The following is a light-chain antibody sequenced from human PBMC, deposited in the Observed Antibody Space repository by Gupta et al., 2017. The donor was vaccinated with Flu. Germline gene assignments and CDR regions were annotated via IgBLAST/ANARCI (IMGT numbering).Light chain of an antibody. CDR1: NSNIGNNY. J-gene: IGLJ3*02. V-gene: IGLV1-51*02. CDR2: QNN. Sequence: QSVLTQPPSVSAAPGQKVTISCSGSNSNIGNNYVSWYQQLPGTAPQLLIYQNNERPSAIPDRFSASTSGTAATLGIAGLQTGDDDDYYCGVWDSGLWVFGGGTKLTVL. CDR3: GVWDSGLWV.